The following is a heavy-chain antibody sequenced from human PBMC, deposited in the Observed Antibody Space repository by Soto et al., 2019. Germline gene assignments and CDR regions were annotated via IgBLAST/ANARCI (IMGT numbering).Heavy chain of an antibody. CDR2: IDHSGYT. J-gene: IGHJ5*02. CDR3: ARVRDWFDP. Sequence: SETLSLTCAVYGGSFIGYYRNWIRQPPGKGLEWIGEIDHSGYTNYNPSLKSRVTISVDTSKNQFSLRLTSVTAADTAVYYCARVRDWFDPWGQGTLVTVSS. D-gene: IGHD3-3*01. CDR1: GGSFIGYY. V-gene: IGHV4-34*01.